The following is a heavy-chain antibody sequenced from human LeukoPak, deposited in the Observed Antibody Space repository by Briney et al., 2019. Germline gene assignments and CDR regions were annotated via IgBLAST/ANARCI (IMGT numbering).Heavy chain of an antibody. CDR2: IIPILGIA. CDR1: GGTFSSYT. V-gene: IGHV1-69*02. Sequence: SVKVSCKASGGTFSSYTISWVRQAPGQGLEWMGRIIPILGIANYAQKFQGRVTITADKSTSTAYMELSSLRSKDTAVYYCASGLRYFDWLIDYWGQGTLVTVSS. J-gene: IGHJ4*02. D-gene: IGHD3-9*01. CDR3: ASGLRYFDWLIDY.